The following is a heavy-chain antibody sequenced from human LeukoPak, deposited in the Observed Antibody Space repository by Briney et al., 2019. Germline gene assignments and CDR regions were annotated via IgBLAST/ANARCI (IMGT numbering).Heavy chain of an antibody. CDR2: INHSGST. D-gene: IGHD3-10*01. Sequence: SENLSLTCAVYGGSFSGYYWSWIRQPPGKGLEWIGEINHSGSTNYNPSLKSRVTISVDTSKNQFSLKLSSVTAADTAVYYCARVRVLWFGELLHYFDYWGQGTLVTVSS. V-gene: IGHV4-34*01. J-gene: IGHJ4*02. CDR3: ARVRVLWFGELLHYFDY. CDR1: GGSFSGYY.